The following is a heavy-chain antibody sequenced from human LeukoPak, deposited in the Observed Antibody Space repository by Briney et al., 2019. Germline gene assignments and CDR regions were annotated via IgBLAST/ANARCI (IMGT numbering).Heavy chain of an antibody. CDR3: TRGPLGYCRSISCSSFDS. V-gene: IGHV1-2*02. Sequence: KFRGRVTMTRDTSINTAYMELSSLRSDDTAVYYCTRGPLGYCRSISCSSFDSWGQGTLVTVSS. J-gene: IGHJ4*02. D-gene: IGHD2-2*01.